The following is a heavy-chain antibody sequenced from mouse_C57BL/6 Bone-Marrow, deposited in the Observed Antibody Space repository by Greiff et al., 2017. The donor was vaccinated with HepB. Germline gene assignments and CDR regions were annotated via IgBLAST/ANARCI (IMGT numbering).Heavy chain of an antibody. Sequence: QVQLKESGAELVRPGTSVKMSCKASGYTFTNYWIGWAKQRPGHGLEWIGDIYPGGGYTNYNEKFKGKATLTADKSSSTAYMQFSSLTSEDSAIYYCARTRDYGSSYDYYAMDYWGQGTSVTVSS. CDR2: IYPGGGYT. CDR3: ARTRDYGSSYDYYAMDY. CDR1: GYTFTNYW. V-gene: IGHV1-63*01. D-gene: IGHD1-1*01. J-gene: IGHJ4*01.